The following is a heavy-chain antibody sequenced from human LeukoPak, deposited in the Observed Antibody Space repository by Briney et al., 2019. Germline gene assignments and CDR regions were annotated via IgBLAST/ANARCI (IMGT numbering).Heavy chain of an antibody. D-gene: IGHD2-2*01. Sequence: GGSLRLSCAASGFTFSSYPMSWVRQAPGKGLEWVSAIGAGTGNTYYADSVKGRFTISRDNSKNTLYLQMNGLRAEDTALYYCAKDVCTTTNCIYYFDSWGQGILVTVSP. V-gene: IGHV3-23*01. CDR2: IGAGTGNT. CDR1: GFTFSSYP. J-gene: IGHJ4*02. CDR3: AKDVCTTTNCIYYFDS.